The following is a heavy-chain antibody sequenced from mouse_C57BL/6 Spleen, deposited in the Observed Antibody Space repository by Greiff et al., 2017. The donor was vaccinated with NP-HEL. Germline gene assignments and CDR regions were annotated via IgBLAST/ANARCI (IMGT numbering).Heavy chain of an antibody. Sequence: QVQLQQSGTELVKPGASVKLSCKASGYTFTSYWMHWVKQRPGQGLEWIGNINPSNGGTNYNEKFKSKATLTVDKSSSTAYMQLSSLTSEDSAVYYCAGGSYDYDEVYYFDYWGQGTTLTVSS. D-gene: IGHD2-4*01. V-gene: IGHV1-53*01. CDR2: INPSNGGT. J-gene: IGHJ2*01. CDR3: AGGSYDYDEVYYFDY. CDR1: GYTFTSYW.